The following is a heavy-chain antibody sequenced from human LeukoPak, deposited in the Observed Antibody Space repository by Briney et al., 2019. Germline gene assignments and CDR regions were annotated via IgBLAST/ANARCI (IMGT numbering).Heavy chain of an antibody. Sequence: ASVKVSCKASGYTFSSYGISWVRQAPGQGLEGMGWISAYNGNTNYAQKLQGRVTMTTDTSTSTAYMELRSLRSDDTAVYYCARERVAARAWFDPWGQGTLVTVSS. CDR1: GYTFSSYG. CDR2: ISAYNGNT. J-gene: IGHJ5*02. D-gene: IGHD6-6*01. CDR3: ARERVAARAWFDP. V-gene: IGHV1-18*01.